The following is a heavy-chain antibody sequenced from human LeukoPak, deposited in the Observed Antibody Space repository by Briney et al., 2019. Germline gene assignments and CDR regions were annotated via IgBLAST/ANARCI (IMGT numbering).Heavy chain of an antibody. Sequence: ASVKVSCKVSGYTLTELSMHWVRQAPGKGLEWMGGFDPEDGETIYAQKFQGRVTMTEDTSASTAYMELSSLRSEDTAVYYCARDRTPYSSSWYRGWFDPWGQGTLVTVSS. CDR2: FDPEDGET. CDR1: GYTLTELS. CDR3: ARDRTPYSSSWYRGWFDP. J-gene: IGHJ5*02. D-gene: IGHD6-13*01. V-gene: IGHV1-24*01.